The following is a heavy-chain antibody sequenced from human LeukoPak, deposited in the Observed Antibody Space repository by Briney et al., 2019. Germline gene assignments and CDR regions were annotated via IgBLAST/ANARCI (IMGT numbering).Heavy chain of an antibody. V-gene: IGHV1-2*02. Sequence: ASVKVSCKASGYTFTGYYMHRVRQAPGQGLEWMGWINPNSGGTNYAQKYQGRVTMTRDTSIGTAYMELSRLRSDDTAVYYCARASMVRGVIDAFDIWGQGTMVTVSS. D-gene: IGHD3-10*01. CDR2: INPNSGGT. CDR1: GYTFTGYY. J-gene: IGHJ3*02. CDR3: ARASMVRGVIDAFDI.